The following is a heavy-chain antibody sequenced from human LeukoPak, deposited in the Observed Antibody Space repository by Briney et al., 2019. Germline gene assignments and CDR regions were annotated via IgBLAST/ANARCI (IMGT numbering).Heavy chain of an antibody. CDR1: GLTFGDYA. D-gene: IGHD3-3*01. V-gene: IGHV3-23*01. Sequence: PGGSLRLSCTVSGLTFGDYAMSWVRQAPGKGLEWVSHIISSAASTDYADSVKGRFTISRDNAKNSLYLQMNSLRAEDTAVYYCARADFWSGYGRPDDAFDIWGQGTMVTVSS. CDR3: ARADFWSGYGRPDDAFDI. CDR2: IISSAAST. J-gene: IGHJ3*02.